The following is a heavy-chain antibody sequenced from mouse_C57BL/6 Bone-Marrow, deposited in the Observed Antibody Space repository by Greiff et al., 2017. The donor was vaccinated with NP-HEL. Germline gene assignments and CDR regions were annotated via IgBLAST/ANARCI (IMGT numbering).Heavy chain of an antibody. J-gene: IGHJ3*01. Sequence: QVQLQQSGPELVKPGASVKISCKASGYAFSSSWMNWVKQRPGKGLEWIGRIYPGDGDTNYNGKFKGKATLTADKSSSTAYMQLSSLTSEDSAVYFCASPGFAYWGQGTLVTVSA. CDR3: ASPGFAY. CDR2: IYPGDGDT. CDR1: GYAFSSSW. V-gene: IGHV1-82*01.